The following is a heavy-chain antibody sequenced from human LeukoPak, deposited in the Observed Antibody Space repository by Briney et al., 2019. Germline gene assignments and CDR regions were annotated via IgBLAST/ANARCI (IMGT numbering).Heavy chain of an antibody. CDR2: IYTSDNT. V-gene: IGHV4-4*07. Sequence: PSETLSLTCTVSGSSISAYYWTWIRRPAGRGLEWIGRIYTSDNTDYNPSLKSRVIMSVDTSKNQFSLKLTSVTAADTAIYYCDRDFDRAGGDYFDYWGQGALVTVSS. J-gene: IGHJ4*02. CDR1: GSSISAYY. D-gene: IGHD3-16*01. CDR3: DRDFDRAGGDYFDY.